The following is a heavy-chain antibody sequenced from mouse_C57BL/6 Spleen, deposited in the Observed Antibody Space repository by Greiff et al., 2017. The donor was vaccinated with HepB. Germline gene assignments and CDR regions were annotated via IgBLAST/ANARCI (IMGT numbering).Heavy chain of an antibody. CDR3: ARGEDYDVPFAY. Sequence: EVKLMESGPGLVKPSQSLSLTCSVTGYSITSGYYWNWIRQFPGNKLEWIGYISYDGSNNYNPSLKNRISITRDTSKNQFFLKLNSVTTEDTATYYCARGEDYDVPFAYWGQGTLVTVSA. CDR2: ISYDGSN. CDR1: GYSITSGYY. J-gene: IGHJ3*01. V-gene: IGHV3-6*01. D-gene: IGHD2-4*01.